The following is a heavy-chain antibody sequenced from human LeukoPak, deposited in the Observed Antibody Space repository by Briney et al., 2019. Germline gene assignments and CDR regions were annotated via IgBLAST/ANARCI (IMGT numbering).Heavy chain of an antibody. Sequence: GGSLRLSCVASGFTFGKYWMSWVRQAPGKGLEWVANIKLDGGEKNYVDSVKGRFTISRDNTKNSLYLQMNSLRVEDTAVFYCARDQYDTWSRKGNFDSWGQGTLVIVSS. D-gene: IGHD3-3*01. CDR3: ARDQYDTWSRKGNFDS. CDR1: GFTFGKYW. V-gene: IGHV3-7*03. CDR2: IKLDGGEK. J-gene: IGHJ4*02.